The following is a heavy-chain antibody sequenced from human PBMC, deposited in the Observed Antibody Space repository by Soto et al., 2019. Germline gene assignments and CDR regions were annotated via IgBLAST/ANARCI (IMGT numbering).Heavy chain of an antibody. V-gene: IGHV3-23*01. CDR3: AHWLGYGMDV. Sequence: EVQLLESGGGLVQPGGSLRLSCVVSGVTFSSYAMTWVRQAPGEGLEWVSTITGTPGSTYYADSVRGRFTISRDISKNTLHLQMNSLRAEDSAIYYCAHWLGYGMDVWGQGTSVTVSS. CDR2: ITGTPGST. CDR1: GVTFSSYA. J-gene: IGHJ6*02. D-gene: IGHD6-19*01.